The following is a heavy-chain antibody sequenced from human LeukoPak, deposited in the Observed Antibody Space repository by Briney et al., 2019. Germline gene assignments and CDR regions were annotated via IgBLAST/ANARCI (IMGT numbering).Heavy chain of an antibody. CDR1: ESTFSSYA. J-gene: IGHJ5*02. CDR3: ARVYYDSSGQRFDP. D-gene: IGHD3-22*01. CDR2: ISYDGSNK. V-gene: IGHV3-30-3*01. Sequence: SGGSLRLSCAASESTFSSYAMHWVRQAPGKGLEWVAVISYDGSNKYYADSVRGRFTISRDKSKNTLYLQMDSLRAEDTAVYYCARVYYDSSGQRFDPWGQGTLVTVSS.